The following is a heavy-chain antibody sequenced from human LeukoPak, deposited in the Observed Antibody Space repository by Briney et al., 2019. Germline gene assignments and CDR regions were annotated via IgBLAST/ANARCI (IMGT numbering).Heavy chain of an antibody. V-gene: IGHV3-23*01. Sequence: GGSVSLSCAASGFTYSSFPMTWVRLAPGKGVECDSTITGSGGSTYYAESVKGRFTISRDNSKNTLYLQMNSLRGDDTALYYCAKDLAGCSDSWGQGTLVTVSS. D-gene: IGHD2-8*01. CDR1: GFTYSSFP. J-gene: IGHJ4*02. CDR3: AKDLAGCSDS. CDR2: ITGSGGST.